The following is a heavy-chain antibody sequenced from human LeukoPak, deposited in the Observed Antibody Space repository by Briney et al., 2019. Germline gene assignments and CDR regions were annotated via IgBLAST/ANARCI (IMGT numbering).Heavy chain of an antibody. CDR3: ARVSRTVTSFDY. J-gene: IGHJ4*02. D-gene: IGHD4-17*01. CDR1: GFTFSIYS. CDR2: ISSSSSYI. V-gene: IGHV3-21*01. Sequence: PGGSLRLSCEASGFTFSIYSMNWVRQAPGKGLEWVSSISSSSSYIYYADSVKGRFTISRDNAKNSLYLQMNSLRAEDTAVYYCARVSRTVTSFDYWGQGTLVTVSS.